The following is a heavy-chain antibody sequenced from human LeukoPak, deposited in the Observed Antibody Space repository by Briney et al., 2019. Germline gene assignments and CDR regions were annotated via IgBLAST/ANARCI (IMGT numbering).Heavy chain of an antibody. CDR1: GFTFSSYG. CDR3: AKDLNGGNVDY. CDR2: ISYDGSNK. V-gene: IGHV3-30*18. J-gene: IGHJ4*02. Sequence: GGSLRLSCAASGFTFSSYGMHWVRQAPGKGLEWAAVISYDGSNKYYADSVKGRFTISRDNFKNTLYLQMNSLRAEDTAVYYCAKDLNGGNVDYWGQGTLVTVSS. D-gene: IGHD4-23*01.